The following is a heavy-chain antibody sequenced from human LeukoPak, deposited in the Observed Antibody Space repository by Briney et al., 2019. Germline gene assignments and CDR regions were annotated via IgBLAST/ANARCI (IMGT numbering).Heavy chain of an antibody. Sequence: GGSLRLSCAASGFTFSSYAMHWVRQAPGKGLEWVAVISYDGSNKYYADSVKGRFTISRDNSKNTLYLQMNSLRAEDTAVYYCARDRGGGVRGVSNLDPWGQGTLVTVSS. J-gene: IGHJ5*02. V-gene: IGHV3-30*04. CDR3: ARDRGGGVRGVSNLDP. CDR1: GFTFSSYA. D-gene: IGHD3-10*01. CDR2: ISYDGSNK.